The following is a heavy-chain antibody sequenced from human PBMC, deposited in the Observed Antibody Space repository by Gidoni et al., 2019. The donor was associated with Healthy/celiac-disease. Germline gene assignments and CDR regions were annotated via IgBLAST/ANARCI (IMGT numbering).Heavy chain of an antibody. J-gene: IGHJ4*02. Sequence: EWVSAISGSGGSTYYADSVKGRFTISRDNSKNTLYLQMNSLRAEDTAVYYCAKGGGSGSYYYWGQGTLVTVSS. V-gene: IGHV3-23*01. D-gene: IGHD3-10*01. CDR2: ISGSGGST. CDR3: AKGGGSGSYYY.